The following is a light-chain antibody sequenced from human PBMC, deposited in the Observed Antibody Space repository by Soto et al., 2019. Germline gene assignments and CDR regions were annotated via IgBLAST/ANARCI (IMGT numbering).Light chain of an antibody. J-gene: IGKJ4*01. CDR1: QSVSSSY. CDR2: GAS. V-gene: IGKV3-20*01. CDR3: QQYGSSLPLT. Sequence: EIVLTHSPGTLSLSPCERATLASSASQSVSSSYLAWYQQKPGQAPRLLIYGASSRATGIPDRFSGSGSGTDFTLTISRLEPEDFAVYYCQQYGSSLPLTFGGGTKVDIK.